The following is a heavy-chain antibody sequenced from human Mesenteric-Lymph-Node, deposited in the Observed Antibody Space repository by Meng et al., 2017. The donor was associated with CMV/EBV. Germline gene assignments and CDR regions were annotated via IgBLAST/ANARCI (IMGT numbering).Heavy chain of an antibody. J-gene: IGHJ4*02. CDR3: AREGVTIFGVVDH. V-gene: IGHV3-7*01. Sequence: GGSLRLSCAASGFTFSTYWMSWVRQAPGKGLEWVANIKHDGSDKYYVASVKGRFTISRDNAKNSLYLQMNSLRAEDTAVYYCAREGVTIFGVVDHWGQGTLVTVSS. CDR2: IKHDGSDK. D-gene: IGHD3-3*01. CDR1: GFTFSTYW.